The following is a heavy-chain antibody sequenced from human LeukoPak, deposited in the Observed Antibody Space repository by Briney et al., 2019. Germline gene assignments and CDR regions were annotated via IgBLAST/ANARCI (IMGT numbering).Heavy chain of an antibody. CDR3: AREYGEKSWFDP. D-gene: IGHD4-17*01. Sequence: ASVKVSCKASGYTFTGYYMHWVRQAPGQGLEWMGWINPNSGGTNYAQKFQGRVTMTRDTSISTAYMELRSLRSDDTAVYYCAREYGEKSWFDPWGQGTLVTVSS. J-gene: IGHJ5*02. CDR2: INPNSGGT. V-gene: IGHV1-2*02. CDR1: GYTFTGYY.